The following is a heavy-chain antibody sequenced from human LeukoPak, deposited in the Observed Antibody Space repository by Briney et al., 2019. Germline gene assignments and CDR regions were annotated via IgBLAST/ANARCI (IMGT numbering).Heavy chain of an antibody. D-gene: IGHD3-22*01. V-gene: IGHV3-9*01. Sequence: PGGSLRLSCAASGFTFDDYAMHWVRQAPGKGLEWVSGISWNSGSIGYADSVKGRFTISRDNAKNSLYLQMNSLRAEDTAVYYCARGDYYDSSGYYIDAFDIWGQGTMVTVSS. CDR1: GFTFDDYA. CDR3: ARGDYYDSSGYYIDAFDI. J-gene: IGHJ3*02. CDR2: ISWNSGSI.